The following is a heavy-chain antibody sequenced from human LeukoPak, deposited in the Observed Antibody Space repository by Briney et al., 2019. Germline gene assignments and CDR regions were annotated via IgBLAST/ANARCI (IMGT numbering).Heavy chain of an antibody. CDR3: ARHYKPGPCGRYFDY. CDR1: GGTISRYY. Sequence: SGTLALTCTGSGGTISRYYWSWVRQAPGKGLEWIGYIYCSGRTNYNPSLKSRVTISVDTSRDQFAVKLSSVTAAGTAVYPCARHYKPGPCGRYFDYSAQATLVIAPS. J-gene: IGHJ4*02. V-gene: IGHV4-59*01. D-gene: IGHD3-10*01. CDR2: IYCSGRT.